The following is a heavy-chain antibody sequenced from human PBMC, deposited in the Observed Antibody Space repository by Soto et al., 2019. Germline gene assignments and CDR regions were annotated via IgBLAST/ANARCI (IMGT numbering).Heavy chain of an antibody. Sequence: PSETLSLPCTVSGGCITGGSSYSWNLVRQPPGKGLEWIGSISRSGSTSYNPSLKGRVTMSVDKSKNQFSPKLSSVTAADTAGYYCARAVAPYLGTWFDPWGQGTLVTVSA. D-gene: IGHD3-16*01. J-gene: IGHJ5*02. V-gene: IGHV4-30-2*01. CDR2: ISRSGST. CDR1: GGCITGGSSYS. CDR3: ARAVAPYLGTWFDP.